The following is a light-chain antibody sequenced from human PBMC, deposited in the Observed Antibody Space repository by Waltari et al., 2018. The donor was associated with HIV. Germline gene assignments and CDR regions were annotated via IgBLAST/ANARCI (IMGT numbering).Light chain of an antibody. J-gene: IGLJ1*01. CDR3: GTWDSSLSLYV. CDR1: NSNLGNNF. V-gene: IGLV1-51*01. Sequence: QSILTQPPSVSAAPGQKVTISCSGDNSNLGNNFVSWYQQVPGRAPRLLIYDKEKRPSGISDRFSASKAGVSATLGIAGLQIVDEADYYCGTWDSSLSLYVFGPGTTVAVL. CDR2: DKE.